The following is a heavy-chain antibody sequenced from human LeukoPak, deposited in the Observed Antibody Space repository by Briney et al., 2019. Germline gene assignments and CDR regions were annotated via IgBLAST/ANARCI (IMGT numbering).Heavy chain of an antibody. CDR1: GGSISSYY. V-gene: IGHV4-59*01. D-gene: IGHD3-22*01. CDR2: IYYSGST. CDR3: ARGDYDSSGYHRGIHH. Sequence: SETLSLTCTVSGGSISSYYWSWIRQPPGKGLGWIGYIYYSGSTNYNPSLKSRVTISVDTSKNQFSLKLSSVTAADTAVYYCARGDYDSSGYHRGIHHWGQGTLVTVSS. J-gene: IGHJ1*01.